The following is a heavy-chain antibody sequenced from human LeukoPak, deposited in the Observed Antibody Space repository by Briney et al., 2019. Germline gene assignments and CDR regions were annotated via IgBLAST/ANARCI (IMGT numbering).Heavy chain of an antibody. Sequence: SETLSLTCAVSGGSISSGGYSWSWIRQPPGKGLEWIGYIYHSGSTYYNPSLKSRVTISVERSKNQFSLKLSSVTAADTAVYYCARGGYYYGSGSYYKGWFDPWGQGTLVTVSS. D-gene: IGHD3-10*01. J-gene: IGHJ5*02. CDR2: IYHSGST. CDR1: GGSISSGGYS. CDR3: ARGGYYYGSGSYYKGWFDP. V-gene: IGHV4-30-2*01.